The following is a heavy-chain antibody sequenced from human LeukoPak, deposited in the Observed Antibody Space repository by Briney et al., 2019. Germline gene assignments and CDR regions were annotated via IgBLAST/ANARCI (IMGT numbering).Heavy chain of an antibody. J-gene: IGHJ4*02. V-gene: IGHV1-8*02. D-gene: IGHD6-13*01. CDR3: ASWAAAAEGYFDY. CDR1: GYTFSSYG. CDR2: MNPNSGNT. Sequence: WASVKVSCKASGYTFSSYGISWVRQATGQGLEWMGWMNPNSGNTGYAQKFQGRVTMTRNTSISTAYMELSSLRSEDTAVYYCASWAAAAEGYFDYWGQGTLVTVSS.